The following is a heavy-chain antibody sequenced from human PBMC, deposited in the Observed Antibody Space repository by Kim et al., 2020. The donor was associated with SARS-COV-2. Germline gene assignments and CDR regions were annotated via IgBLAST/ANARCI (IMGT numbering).Heavy chain of an antibody. D-gene: IGHD5-12*01. CDR2: IYYSGST. V-gene: IGHV4-59*01. CDR3: ARGLSTIDY. J-gene: IGHJ4*02. Sequence: SETLSLTCTVSGGSISSYYWSWIRQPPGKGLEWIGYIYYSGSTNYNPSLKSRVTISVDTSKNQFSLKLSSVTAADTAVYYCARGLSTIDYWGQGTLVTVSS. CDR1: GGSISSYY.